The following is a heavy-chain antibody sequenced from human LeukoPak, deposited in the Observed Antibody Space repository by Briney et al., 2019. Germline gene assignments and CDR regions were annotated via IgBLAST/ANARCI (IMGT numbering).Heavy chain of an antibody. CDR2: ITYDGTNK. V-gene: IGHV3-30-3*01. Sequence: PGRSLRLSCAASGFTFSNYAMHWVRQAPGKGLEWVAVITYDGTNKYYADSVKGRFTISRDNSKNTMYLQMNSLRAEDTAMYYCARAPMSYDSSGFGGAFDIWGQGTMVPVSS. CDR3: ARAPMSYDSSGFGGAFDI. J-gene: IGHJ3*02. D-gene: IGHD3-22*01. CDR1: GFTFSNYA.